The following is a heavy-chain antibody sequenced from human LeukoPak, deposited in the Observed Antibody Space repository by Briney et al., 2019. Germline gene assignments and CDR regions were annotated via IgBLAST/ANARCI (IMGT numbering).Heavy chain of an antibody. CDR1: GYTLTDLS. J-gene: IGHJ5*02. Sequence: ASVKVSCKVSGYTLTDLSVQWVRQAPGKGLEWMGGFDPEDGETIYAQKFQGRVTMTEDTSTDTAYMELSSLRSEDTAVYYCATQRGIAVAGSNWFDPWGQGTLVTVSS. CDR2: FDPEDGET. V-gene: IGHV1-24*01. D-gene: IGHD6-19*01. CDR3: ATQRGIAVAGSNWFDP.